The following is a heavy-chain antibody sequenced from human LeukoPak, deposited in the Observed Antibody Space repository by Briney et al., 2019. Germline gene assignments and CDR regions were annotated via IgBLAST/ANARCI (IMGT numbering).Heavy chain of an antibody. Sequence: GGSLRLSCAASGFTFSSYIMNWVRQAPGKGLEWVSSISSSSSYIYYADSVKGRFTISRDNAKNSLYLQMNSLRAEDTAVYYCARDLRYPDAFDIWGQGTMVTVSS. CDR3: ARDLRYPDAFDI. CDR1: GFTFSSYI. J-gene: IGHJ3*02. V-gene: IGHV3-21*01. D-gene: IGHD1-1*01. CDR2: ISSSSSYI.